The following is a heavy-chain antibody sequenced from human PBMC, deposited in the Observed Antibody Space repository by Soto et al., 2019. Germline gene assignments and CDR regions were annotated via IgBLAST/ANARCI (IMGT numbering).Heavy chain of an antibody. D-gene: IGHD4-17*01. CDR1: GGSISSSSYY. V-gene: IGHV4-39*07. Sequence: SETLSLTCTVSGGSISSSSYYWGWIRQPPGKGLEWIGSIYYSGSTYYNPSLKSRVTISVDTSKNQFSLKLSSVTAADTAVYYCARSTSVNYGEKRGNWFDPWGQGTLVTVSS. CDR2: IYYSGST. J-gene: IGHJ5*02. CDR3: ARSTSVNYGEKRGNWFDP.